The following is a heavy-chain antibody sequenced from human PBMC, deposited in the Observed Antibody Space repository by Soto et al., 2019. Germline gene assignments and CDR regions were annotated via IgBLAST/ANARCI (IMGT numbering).Heavy chain of an antibody. CDR1: GFTITGYW. V-gene: IGHV3-7*01. CDR3: TRDFGNPKGRFDY. Sequence: PGGSLRLSCAASGFTITGYWMSWVRQAPGKGLEWVANIMQDGSEKYYVDSVKGRFTISRDNAKNSLYLQMNSLRAEDTAVYYCTRDFGNPKGRFDYWGQGTLVTVSS. J-gene: IGHJ4*02. CDR2: IMQDGSEK. D-gene: IGHD3-10*01.